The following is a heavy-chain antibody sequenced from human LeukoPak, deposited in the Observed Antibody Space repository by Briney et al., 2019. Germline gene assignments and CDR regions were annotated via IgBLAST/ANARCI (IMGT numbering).Heavy chain of an antibody. J-gene: IGHJ6*03. D-gene: IGHD2-2*01. V-gene: IGHV1-8*03. CDR2: MNPNSGNT. Sequence: ASVKVSCKASGYTFTSYDINWVRQATGQGLEWMGWMNPNSGNTGNAQKFQGRVTITRNTSISTVYMELSSLRSEDTAVYYCARGGPAALPFYYYYYMDVWGKGTTVTVSS. CDR1: GYTFTSYD. CDR3: ARGGPAALPFYYYYYMDV.